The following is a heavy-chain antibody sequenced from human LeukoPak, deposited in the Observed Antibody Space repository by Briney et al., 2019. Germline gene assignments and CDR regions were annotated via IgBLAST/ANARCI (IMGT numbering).Heavy chain of an antibody. CDR2: ISYDGSNK. Sequence: GGSLRLSRAASGFTFSSYGMHWVRQAPGKGLEWVAVISYDGSNKYYADSVKGRFTISRDNSKNTLYLQMNSLRAEDTAVYYCAIDGYSSSWYAYYYYGMDVWGQGTTVTVSS. CDR3: AIDGYSSSWYAYYYYGMDV. J-gene: IGHJ6*02. D-gene: IGHD6-13*01. V-gene: IGHV3-30*03. CDR1: GFTFSSYG.